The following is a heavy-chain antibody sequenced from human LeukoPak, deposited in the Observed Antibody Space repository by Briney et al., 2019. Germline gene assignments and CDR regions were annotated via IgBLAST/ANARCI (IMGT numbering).Heavy chain of an antibody. J-gene: IGHJ3*02. Sequence: GGSLRLSCAASGFSFSSYGMHWLRQAPGKGLEWVAFIRNDGSNTYYADSVKGRFTISRDNAKNSLYLQMNSLRAEDTAVYYCARDGITMIAHARPVPKDAFDIWGQGTMVTVSS. CDR2: IRNDGSNT. V-gene: IGHV3-30*02. CDR1: GFSFSSYG. CDR3: ARDGITMIAHARPVPKDAFDI. D-gene: IGHD3-22*01.